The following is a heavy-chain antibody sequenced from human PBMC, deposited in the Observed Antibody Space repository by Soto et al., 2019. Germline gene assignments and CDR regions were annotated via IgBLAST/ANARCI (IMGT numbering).Heavy chain of an antibody. CDR3: ASCGYSYGYSYFDY. D-gene: IGHD5-18*01. V-gene: IGHV4-39*01. J-gene: IGHJ4*02. CDR2: IYYSGST. Sequence: SGTMALTCTVSGGSIRSTSYDGSWIRPPPGKGLEWIGSIYYSGSTYYNPSLKSRVTISVDTSKNQFSLKLSSVTAADTAVYYCASCGYSYGYSYFDYWGQGTLVTVSS. CDR1: GGSIRSTSYD.